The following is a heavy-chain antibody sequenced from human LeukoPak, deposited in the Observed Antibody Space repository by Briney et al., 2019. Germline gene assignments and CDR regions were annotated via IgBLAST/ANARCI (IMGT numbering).Heavy chain of an antibody. D-gene: IGHD1-26*01. CDR3: ARQGSGNYLSPVNY. J-gene: IGHJ4*02. CDR1: GGSISSYY. CDR2: IYYSGST. V-gene: IGHV4-39*01. Sequence: SETLSLTCTVSGGSISSYYWGWIRQPPGKGLDWIGTIYYSGSTYYNPSLKSRVTISVDTSKNQFSLKLSPVTAADTAVYYCARQGSGNYLSPVNYWGQGTLVTVSS.